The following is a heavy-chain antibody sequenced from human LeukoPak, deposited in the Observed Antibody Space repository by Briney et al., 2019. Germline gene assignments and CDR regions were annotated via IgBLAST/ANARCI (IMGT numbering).Heavy chain of an antibody. V-gene: IGHV4-34*01. CDR1: GGSFSGYY. J-gene: IGHJ5*02. CDR3: ARHSGGTYYVSLDP. D-gene: IGHD1-26*01. Sequence: SETLSLTCAVYGGSFSGYYWSWIRQPPGKGLEWIGEINHSGSTNQNPSLKSRVTISVDTSKNQFSLKLSSVTAADTAVYYCARHSGGTYYVSLDPWGQGTLVIVSS. CDR2: INHSGST.